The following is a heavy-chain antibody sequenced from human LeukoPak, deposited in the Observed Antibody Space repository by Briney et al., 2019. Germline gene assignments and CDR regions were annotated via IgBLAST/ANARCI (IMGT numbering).Heavy chain of an antibody. CDR2: INPNSGDR. J-gene: IGHJ4*02. D-gene: IGHD6-19*01. CDR1: GYTFTSYY. Sequence: ASVKVSCKASGYTFTSYYMHWARQAPGQGLEWMGWINPNSGDRNSAQKFQGRVTMTRDTSISAVYMELSRLGPDDTAVYYCAREGWDQRDTAAFDRWGQGTLVTVSS. V-gene: IGHV1-2*02. CDR3: AREGWDQRDTAAFDR.